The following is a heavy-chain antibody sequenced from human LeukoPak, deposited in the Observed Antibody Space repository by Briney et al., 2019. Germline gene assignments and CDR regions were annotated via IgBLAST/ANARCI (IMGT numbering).Heavy chain of an antibody. D-gene: IGHD2/OR15-2a*01. J-gene: IGHJ2*01. Sequence: EGSLRLSCVASGSTFSDYTMSWVRQAPGKGLEWVSAISNVPGYIHFADSVKGRFTISRDNARNSLYLQMNSLRVEDTAVYYCASLPINSRDLDLWGRGTLVIVSS. CDR1: GSTFSDYT. V-gene: IGHV3-21*01. CDR2: ISNVPGYI. CDR3: ASLPINSRDLDL.